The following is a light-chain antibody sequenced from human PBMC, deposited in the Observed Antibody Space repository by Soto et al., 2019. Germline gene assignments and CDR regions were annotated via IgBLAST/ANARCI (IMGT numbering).Light chain of an antibody. CDR2: AAS. CDR1: QGISDY. V-gene: IGKV1-27*01. CDR3: QTYYTAPFT. J-gene: IGKJ3*01. Sequence: DIQMTQSPSSLSAFLGDRVTITCRASQGISDYLVWYQQKPGKVPKLLIYAASTLQSGVPPRFSGTGSGTDFTLTISSLQPADVVTYYFQTYYTAPFTFGPGTKVDIK.